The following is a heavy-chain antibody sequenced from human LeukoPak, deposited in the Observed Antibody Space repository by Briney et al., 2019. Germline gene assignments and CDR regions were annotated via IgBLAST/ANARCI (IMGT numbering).Heavy chain of an antibody. D-gene: IGHD5-18*01. V-gene: IGHV4-34*01. CDR3: ARGRRSGYSYRFDY. Sequence: SETLSLTCAVYGGSFSGYYWSWIRQPPGKGLEWIGEINHSGSTNYNPSLKSRVTISVDTSKNQFSLKLSSVTAAEMAVYYCARGRRSGYSYRFDYWGQGTLVTVSS. CDR1: GGSFSGYY. J-gene: IGHJ4*02. CDR2: INHSGST.